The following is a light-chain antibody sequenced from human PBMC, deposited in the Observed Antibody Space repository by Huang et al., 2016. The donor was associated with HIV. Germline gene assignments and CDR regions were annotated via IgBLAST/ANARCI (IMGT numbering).Light chain of an antibody. J-gene: IGKJ1*01. CDR2: GAA. CDR1: KSVLDSSNKKNY. Sequence: DIVMTQSPDSLPVSLGERATINCKSSKSVLDSSNKKNYLAWYQQKPGQPPKLLLYGAAVRESGVPDRFRGSGSGTEFTLTINNLQAEDVAVYYCQQYYSTPAFGQGTNVDI. CDR3: QQYYSTPA. V-gene: IGKV4-1*01.